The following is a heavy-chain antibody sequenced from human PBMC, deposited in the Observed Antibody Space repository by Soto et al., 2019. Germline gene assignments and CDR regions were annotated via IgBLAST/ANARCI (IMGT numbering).Heavy chain of an antibody. J-gene: IGHJ4*02. CDR2: IIPIFGTA. V-gene: IGHV1-69*13. D-gene: IGHD3-22*01. CDR3: AIHKYDSSGYFKGLFHI. CDR1: GGTFSSYA. Sequence: SVKVSCKASGGTFSSYAISWVRQAPGQGLEWMGGIIPIFGTANYAQKFQGRVTITADESTSTAYMELSSLRSEDTAVYYCAIHKYDSSGYFKGLFHIWGQGTLVTVSS.